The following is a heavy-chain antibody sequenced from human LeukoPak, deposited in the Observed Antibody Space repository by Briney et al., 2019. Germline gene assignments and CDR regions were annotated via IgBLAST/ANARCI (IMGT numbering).Heavy chain of an antibody. J-gene: IGHJ4*02. CDR2: IHHDESHK. V-gene: IGHV3-30*02. CDR3: ARDHAYRTDY. Sequence: GGSLRLSCAASGFTFSTYGMHWVRQAPGKGLEWVTYIHHDESHKHYADSVKGRFTISRDNSKNTLYLQTNSLRTEDTAVYYCARDHAYRTDYWGQGTLVTVSS. D-gene: IGHD2-2*01. CDR1: GFTFSTYG.